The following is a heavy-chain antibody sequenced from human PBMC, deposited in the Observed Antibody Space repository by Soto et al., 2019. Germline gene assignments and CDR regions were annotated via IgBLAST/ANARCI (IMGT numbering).Heavy chain of an antibody. Sequence: QVQLVQSRAEVKKPGSSVKVSCKASGGTFSSYTISWVRQAPGQGLEWMGRIIPILGIANYAQKVQGRVSPNLGIAEYAHKFNGRSTITTNKSTSTANMELSRLRSEDTAGYYCERYSSGWSDYYYYMEVWGKGTTVTVSS. J-gene: IGHJ6*03. D-gene: IGHD6-19*01. V-gene: IGHV1-69*02. CDR2: IIPILGIA. CDR1: GGTFSSYT. CDR3: ERYSSGWSDYYYYMEV.